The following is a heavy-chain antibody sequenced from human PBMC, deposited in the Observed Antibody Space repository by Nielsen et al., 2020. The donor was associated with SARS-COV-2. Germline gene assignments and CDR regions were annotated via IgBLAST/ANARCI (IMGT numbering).Heavy chain of an antibody. Sequence: SETLSLTCTVSGGSISSSSYYWGWIRQPPGKGLEWIGEINHSGSTNYNPSLKSRVTISVDTSKNQFSLKLSSVTAADTAVYYCARPDYGDYRYWYFDLWGRGTLVTVSS. J-gene: IGHJ2*01. CDR2: INHSGST. CDR3: ARPDYGDYRYWYFDL. D-gene: IGHD4-17*01. CDR1: GGSISSSSYY. V-gene: IGHV4-39*07.